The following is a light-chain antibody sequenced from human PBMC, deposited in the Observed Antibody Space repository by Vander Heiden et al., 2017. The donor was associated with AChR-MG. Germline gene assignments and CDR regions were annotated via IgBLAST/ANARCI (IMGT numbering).Light chain of an antibody. Sequence: DIQMTQSTPTLSASVGDRVTITCRASQTIGSLLAWYQQKPGKAPEFLIYKASSLQSGVPSRFSGSGSGTEFTLTISSLQPDDFATYYCQQYDSYPLTFGGGTKVEIK. CDR3: QQYDSYPLT. V-gene: IGKV1-5*03. J-gene: IGKJ4*01. CDR1: QTIGSL. CDR2: KAS.